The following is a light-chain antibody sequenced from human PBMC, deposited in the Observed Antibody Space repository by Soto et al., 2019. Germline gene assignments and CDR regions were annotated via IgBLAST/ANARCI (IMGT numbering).Light chain of an antibody. Sequence: EIVLTQSPGTLSLSPGERATISCRASQSVSKNYVAWYQQKPGQAPRLLIYGASNRATGIPDRFSGSGSGTDFTLTISRLEPEDFAVYYCQQYGSSGTFGQGTKVELK. CDR1: QSVSKNY. CDR2: GAS. CDR3: QQYGSSGT. J-gene: IGKJ1*01. V-gene: IGKV3-20*01.